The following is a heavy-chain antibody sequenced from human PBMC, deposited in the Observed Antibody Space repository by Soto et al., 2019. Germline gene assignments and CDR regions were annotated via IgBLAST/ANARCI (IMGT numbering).Heavy chain of an antibody. D-gene: IGHD2-15*01. CDR1: GYTFTDYY. V-gene: IGHV1-2*04. Sequence: QVQLVQSGAEVKKPGASVKVSCKASGYTFTDYYIHWVRQAPGQGLEWMGWVNPNSGGTNYAQKFQGWVTXXTXPXXSAVYMELSSPKSDDMAVYYCAREGAATANYGMDVWGQGTTVTVSS. J-gene: IGHJ6*02. CDR3: AREGAATANYGMDV. CDR2: VNPNSGGT.